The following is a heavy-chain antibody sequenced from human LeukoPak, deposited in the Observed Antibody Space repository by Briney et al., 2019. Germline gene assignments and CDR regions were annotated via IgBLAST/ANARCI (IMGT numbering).Heavy chain of an antibody. CDR3: ARDEAMPTDYYYYGMDV. Sequence: GASVKVSCKASGYTFTSYGIRWVRQAPGQGLEWMGWISAYNGNTNYAQKLQGRVTMTTDTSTSTAYMELRSLRSDDTAVYYCARDEAMPTDYYYYGMDVWGQGTTVTVSS. CDR2: ISAYNGNT. CDR1: GYTFTSYG. V-gene: IGHV1-18*01. D-gene: IGHD2-2*01. J-gene: IGHJ6*02.